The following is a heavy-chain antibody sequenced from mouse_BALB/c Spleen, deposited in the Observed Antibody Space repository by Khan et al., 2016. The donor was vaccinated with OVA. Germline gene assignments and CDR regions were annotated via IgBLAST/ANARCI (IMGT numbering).Heavy chain of an antibody. J-gene: IGHJ4*01. V-gene: IGHV2-9*02. CDR3: ARGMDY. CDR1: GFSLTSHG. CDR2: IWAGGNT. Sequence: VQLQESGPGLVAPSQSLSITCTVPGFSLTSHGVHWVRQPPGKGLEWLGVIWAGGNTNYNSARMSRLSISKDNSKSQVFLKMNSLQTDDTATYYCARGMDYWGQGTSVTVSS.